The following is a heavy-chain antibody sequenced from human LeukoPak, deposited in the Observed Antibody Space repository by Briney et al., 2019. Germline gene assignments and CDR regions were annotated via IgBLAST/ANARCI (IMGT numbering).Heavy chain of an antibody. V-gene: IGHV3-13*04. Sequence: GGSLRLSCAASGFSFSSYDMHWVRQAPGKGLEWASAIGTAGDTYYPDSVKGRFTISRENAKNSLYLQMNSLRAGDTAVYYCARARTDYYDTSGYYDYWGQGTLVTVSS. D-gene: IGHD3-22*01. CDR2: IGTAGDT. J-gene: IGHJ4*02. CDR1: GFSFSSYD. CDR3: ARARTDYYDTSGYYDY.